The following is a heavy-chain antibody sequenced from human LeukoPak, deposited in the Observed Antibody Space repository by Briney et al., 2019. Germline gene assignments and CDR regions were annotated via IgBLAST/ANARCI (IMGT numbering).Heavy chain of an antibody. CDR1: GFTFSTYV. CDR2: ITGDGGYT. Sequence: GGSLRLSCAASGFTFSTYVMQWVREAPGKGLGYVSAITGDGGYTYYASSVKGRFTTSRDNSKKTLYLQIGSLRADDMAVYYCARVSTNDRRNAFDIWGQGTMVTVSS. J-gene: IGHJ3*02. V-gene: IGHV3-64*01. D-gene: IGHD2-8*01. CDR3: ARVSTNDRRNAFDI.